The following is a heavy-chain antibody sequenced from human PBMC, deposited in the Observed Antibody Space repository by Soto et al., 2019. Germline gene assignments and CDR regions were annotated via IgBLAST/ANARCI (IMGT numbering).Heavy chain of an antibody. Sequence: QVQLQESGPGLVKPSGTLSLTCAVSGGSISSSNWWSWVRQPPGKGLEWIGEIYHSGSTNYNPSRKGRVPMSVAKSKNQFSLKLSSVTAADTAVYYCARDQGSCSGGSCYSIPRYSYGMDVWGQGTTVTVSS. D-gene: IGHD2-15*01. J-gene: IGHJ6*02. CDR1: GGSISSSNW. CDR2: IYHSGST. CDR3: ARDQGSCSGGSCYSIPRYSYGMDV. V-gene: IGHV4-4*02.